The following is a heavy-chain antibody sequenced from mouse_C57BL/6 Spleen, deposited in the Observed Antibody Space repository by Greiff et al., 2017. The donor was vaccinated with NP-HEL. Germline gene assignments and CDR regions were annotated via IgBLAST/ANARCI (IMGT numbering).Heavy chain of an antibody. V-gene: IGHV1-50*01. CDR3: ARRFRRQITTGVARDWYFDV. J-gene: IGHJ1*03. Sequence: QVQLQQPGAELVKPGASVKLSCKASGYTFTSYWMQWVKQRPGQGLEWIGEIDPSDSYTNYNQKFKGKATLTVDTSSSTAYMQLSSLTSEDSAVYYCARRFRRQITTGVARDWYFDVWGTGTTVTVSS. CDR1: GYTFTSYW. CDR2: IDPSDSYT. D-gene: IGHD1-1*01.